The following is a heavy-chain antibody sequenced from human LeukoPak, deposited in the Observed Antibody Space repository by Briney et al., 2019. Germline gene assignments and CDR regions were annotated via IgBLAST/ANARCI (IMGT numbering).Heavy chain of an antibody. CDR1: GYTFTSYG. D-gene: IGHD6-13*01. CDR2: ISAYNGNT. CDR3: ARAFRAAGTTDYYYYGMDV. V-gene: IGHV1-18*01. Sequence: ASVKASCKASGYTFTSYGISWVRQALGQGLEWMGWISAYNGNTNYAQKLQGRVTMTTDTSTSTAYMELRSLRSDDTAVYYCARAFRAAGTTDYYYYGMDVWGQGTTVTVSS. J-gene: IGHJ6*02.